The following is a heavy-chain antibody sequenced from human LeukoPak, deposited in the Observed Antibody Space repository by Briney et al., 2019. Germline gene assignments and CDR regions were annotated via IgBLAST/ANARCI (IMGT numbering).Heavy chain of an antibody. D-gene: IGHD3-16*01. CDR1: GFTFSSCT. Sequence: PGGSLRLSCAASGFTFSSCTMTWVRQAPGKGLEWVSSISSSSTYIFYEDSVKGRFIISRDNAKKSLYLQMNSLRADDSAVYYCAGDRPPNVWGQGTLVTVSS. CDR2: ISSSSTYI. V-gene: IGHV3-21*01. CDR3: AGDRPPNV. J-gene: IGHJ4*02.